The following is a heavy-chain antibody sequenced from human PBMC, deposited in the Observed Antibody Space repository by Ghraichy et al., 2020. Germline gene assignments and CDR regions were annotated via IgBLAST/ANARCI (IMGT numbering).Heavy chain of an antibody. CDR3: AMGRGTGGRDY. V-gene: IGHV4-4*09. CDR2: IYTSGST. D-gene: IGHD3/OR15-3a*01. Sequence: SQTLSLTCTVSGGSIRSYYWSWIRQPPGKGLEWIGYIYTSGSTNYNPSLKSRLTMSVDTSKNQFSLNLSSVTAADTAVYYCAMGRGTGGRDYWGQGTLVTVSS. J-gene: IGHJ4*02. CDR1: GGSIRSYY.